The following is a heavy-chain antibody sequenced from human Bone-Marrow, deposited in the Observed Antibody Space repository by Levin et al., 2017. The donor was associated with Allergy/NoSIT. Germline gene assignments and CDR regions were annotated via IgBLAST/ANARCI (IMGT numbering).Heavy chain of an antibody. V-gene: IGHV3-30*03. CDR1: GFTLSPYG. D-gene: IGHD1-14*01. CDR2: LSSSFPSL. Sequence: SLLLSFGASGFTLSPYGMNWVRQAPGPFLSFFSLLSSSFPSLSSSSSFKGRFTVSRDHSKNTLYLQMDSLRPDDTAVYYCAYKVFDSWGQGTLVVVSS. CDR3: AYKVFDS. J-gene: IGHJ4*02.